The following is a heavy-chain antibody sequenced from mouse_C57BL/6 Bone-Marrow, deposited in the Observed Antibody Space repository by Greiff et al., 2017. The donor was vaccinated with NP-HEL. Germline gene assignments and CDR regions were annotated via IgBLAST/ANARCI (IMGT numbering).Heavy chain of an antibody. Sequence: VQLQQSGAELVRPGTSVKVSCKASGYAFTNYLIEWVKQRPGQGLEWIGVINPGSGGTNSNEKFKGKATLTADKSSSTAYMQLSSLTSEDSAVYFCAREGDYDAWFAYWGQGTLVTVSA. CDR3: AREGDYDAWFAY. CDR2: INPGSGGT. D-gene: IGHD2-4*01. CDR1: GYAFTNYL. J-gene: IGHJ3*01. V-gene: IGHV1-54*01.